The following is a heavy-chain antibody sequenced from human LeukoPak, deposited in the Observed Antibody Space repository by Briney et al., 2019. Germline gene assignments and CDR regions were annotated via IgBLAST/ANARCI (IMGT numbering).Heavy chain of an antibody. V-gene: IGHV7-4-1*02. CDR3: AIHPSDSSGYFSY. CDR2: IDTKTRNP. Sequence: ASVTVPCKASGYTFSSCAINWVRQAPGQGLEYMGWIDTKTRNPTYAQGFTGRFVFSLDTSVSTAYLQISSLKAEDTAVYYCAIHPSDSSGYFSYWGQGALVTVSS. CDR1: GYTFSSCA. D-gene: IGHD3-22*01. J-gene: IGHJ4*02.